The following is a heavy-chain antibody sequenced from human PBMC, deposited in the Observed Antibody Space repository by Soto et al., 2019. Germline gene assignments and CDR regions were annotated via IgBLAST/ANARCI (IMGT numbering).Heavy chain of an antibody. J-gene: IGHJ6*02. CDR3: ASPMVRGVKVMYYYYYGMDV. D-gene: IGHD3-10*01. CDR2: IIPIFGTA. V-gene: IGHV1-69*13. CDR1: GGAFSSYA. Sequence: GASVKVSCKASGGAFSSYAISGVREAPGQALEWMGGIIPIFGTANYAQKFQGRVTITADESTSPAYMELSSLRSEDTAVYYCASPMVRGVKVMYYYYYGMDVWGQGTTVTVSS.